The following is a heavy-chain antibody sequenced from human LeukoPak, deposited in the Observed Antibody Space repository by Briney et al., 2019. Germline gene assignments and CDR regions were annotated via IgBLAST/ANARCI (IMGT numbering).Heavy chain of an antibody. CDR1: GASISSSSYY. V-gene: IGHV4-39*01. CDR3: ARQGSISAFDF. J-gene: IGHJ4*02. CDR2: INYSGSA. D-gene: IGHD2-21*01. Sequence: SETLSLTCTVSGASISSSSYYWGWIRQSPGKGLEWIGSINYSGSAYYNSSLRSRVTISVDTSKNQFSLKLRSLSAADTAMYYCARQGSISAFDFWGQGTLVTVSS.